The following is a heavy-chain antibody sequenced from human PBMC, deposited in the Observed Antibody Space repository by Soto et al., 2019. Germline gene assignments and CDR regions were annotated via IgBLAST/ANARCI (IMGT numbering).Heavy chain of an antibody. Sequence: PSETLSLTCAVYGGSFSGYYWSWIRQPPGKGLEWIGEINHSGSTNYNPSLKSRVTISVDTSKNQFSLKLSSVTAADTAVYYCARGPSSRKNGMDVWGQGTTVTVSS. CDR3: ARGPSSRKNGMDV. CDR1: GGSFSGYY. V-gene: IGHV4-34*01. J-gene: IGHJ6*02. D-gene: IGHD6-13*01. CDR2: INHSGST.